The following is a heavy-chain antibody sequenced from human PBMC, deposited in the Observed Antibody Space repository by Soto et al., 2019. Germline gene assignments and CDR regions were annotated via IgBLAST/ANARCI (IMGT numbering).Heavy chain of an antibody. D-gene: IGHD2-15*01. CDR1: GFTFSSYA. Sequence: GGSLRLSCAASGFTFSSYAMHWVRQAPGKGLEWVAVISYDGSNKYYADSVKGRFTISRDNSKNTLYLQMNSLRAEDTAVYYCARDRGCSGGSCYSGGDYYYYYGMDVWGQGTTVTVSS. J-gene: IGHJ6*02. V-gene: IGHV3-30-3*01. CDR2: ISYDGSNK. CDR3: ARDRGCSGGSCYSGGDYYYYYGMDV.